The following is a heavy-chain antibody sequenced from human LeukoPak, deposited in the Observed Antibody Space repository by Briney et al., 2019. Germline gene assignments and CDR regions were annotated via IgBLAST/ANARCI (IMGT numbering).Heavy chain of an antibody. J-gene: IGHJ4*02. CDR1: GFTFSSYA. CDR3: AKDLDGWSSSWYEDFDH. V-gene: IGHV3-23*01. Sequence: GGSLRLSCAASGFTFSSYAMSWVRQAPGKRLEWVSAISGSGGSTYYADSVKGRFTISRDNSKNTLYLQMNSLRAEDTAVYYCAKDLDGWSSSWYEDFDHWGQGTLVTVSS. CDR2: ISGSGGST. D-gene: IGHD6-13*01.